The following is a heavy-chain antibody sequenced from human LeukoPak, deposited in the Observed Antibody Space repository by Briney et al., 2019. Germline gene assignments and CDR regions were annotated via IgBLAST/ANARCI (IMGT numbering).Heavy chain of an antibody. J-gene: IGHJ6*02. Sequence: PGGSLRLSCAASGFTFSSYSMNRVRQAPGKGLEWVSSISSSSSYIYYADSVKGRFTISRDNAKNSLYLQMNSLRAEDTAVYYCARDLIRNYFYGMDVWGQGTTVTVSS. CDR3: ARDLIRNYFYGMDV. V-gene: IGHV3-21*01. CDR1: GFTFSSYS. D-gene: IGHD2-8*01. CDR2: ISSSSSYI.